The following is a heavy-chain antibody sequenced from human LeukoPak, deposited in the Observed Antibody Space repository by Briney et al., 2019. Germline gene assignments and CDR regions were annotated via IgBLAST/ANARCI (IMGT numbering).Heavy chain of an antibody. CDR1: GYSSNSYW. Sequence: GESLKISCHGSGYSSNSYWISWVRQMPGKGLEWRGIIYPGDSDTRYSPSFQRQVSTSADKTISTAYLLWSSLQASDTAMYYCARQGVYSSSPDIHWGQGSMVTVSS. CDR3: ARQGVYSSSPDIH. J-gene: IGHJ4*02. CDR2: IYPGDSDT. V-gene: IGHV5-51*01. D-gene: IGHD6-13*01.